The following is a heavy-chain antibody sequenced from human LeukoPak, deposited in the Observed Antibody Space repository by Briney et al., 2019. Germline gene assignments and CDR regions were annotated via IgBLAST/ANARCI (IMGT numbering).Heavy chain of an antibody. Sequence: ASVKVSCKASGGTFSSYAISWVRQAPGQGLEWMGGIIPIFGTANYAQKFQGRVTMAEDTSTDTAYMELSSLRSEDTAVYYCATDYEGSGSYLTPSYYYGMDVWGQGTTVTVSS. D-gene: IGHD3-10*01. V-gene: IGHV1-69*06. CDR1: GGTFSSYA. J-gene: IGHJ6*02. CDR2: IIPIFGTA. CDR3: ATDYEGSGSYLTPSYYYGMDV.